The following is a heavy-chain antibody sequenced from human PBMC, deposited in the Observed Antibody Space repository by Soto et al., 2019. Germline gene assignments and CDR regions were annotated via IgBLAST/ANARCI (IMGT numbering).Heavy chain of an antibody. CDR3: ARGVDAGVDV. CDR2: MSPNSGAT. CDR1: GYTFTSYD. V-gene: IGHV1-8*01. Sequence: QVQLVQSGAEVTKPGASVKVSCKASGYTFTSYDINWVRQATGQGLEWMGWMSPNSGATGYAQQYQGRVTMTRDTPIRTAFIELSNLRSEDTAIYYCARGVDAGVDVWGQGSPVTVSS. D-gene: IGHD2-8*01. J-gene: IGHJ6*02.